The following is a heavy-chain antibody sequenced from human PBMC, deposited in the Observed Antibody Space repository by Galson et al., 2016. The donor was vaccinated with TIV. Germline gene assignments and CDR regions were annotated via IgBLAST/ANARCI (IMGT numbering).Heavy chain of an antibody. CDR3: ARHGAWSWYFDL. Sequence: SETLSLTCTVSGVSITSSTYYWGWIRQPPGMGLEWIGSVYYNGDTYYNPSLKSRVTISVDTSKNQFSLKLNSVTAADTSIFYCARHGAWSWYFDLWGRGTLVTVSS. CDR1: GVSITSSTYY. CDR2: VYYNGDT. D-gene: IGHD3-16*01. V-gene: IGHV4-39*01. J-gene: IGHJ2*01.